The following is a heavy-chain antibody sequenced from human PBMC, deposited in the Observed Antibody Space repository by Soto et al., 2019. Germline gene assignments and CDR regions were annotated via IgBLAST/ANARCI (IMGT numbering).Heavy chain of an antibody. Sequence: QVQLQQWGAGLLKPSETLSLTCAVSGGSITGYYWTWIRQPPGKGLEWIGEINQSGSTNYNPSLKSQVTMSVDTSKNQFSLNLKSVTAADTAVYYCAREDDLGIALYMGVWGKGTTVTVSS. D-gene: IGHD1-20*01. CDR3: AREDDLGIALYMGV. J-gene: IGHJ6*04. CDR1: GGSITGYY. CDR2: INQSGST. V-gene: IGHV4-34*01.